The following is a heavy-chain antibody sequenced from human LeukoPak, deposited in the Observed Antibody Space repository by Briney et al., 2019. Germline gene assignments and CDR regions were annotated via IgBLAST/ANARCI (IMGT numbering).Heavy chain of an antibody. CDR2: IKLDVSET. V-gene: IGHV3-7*01. CDR3: AIFKVGATFSYFDY. CDR1: GFTFSRYW. D-gene: IGHD1-26*01. J-gene: IGHJ4*02. Sequence: GGSLRLSCAASGFTFSRYWMTWVRQAPGKGLEWVANIKLDVSETYYVDSVRGRFTISRDNTKNSLYLQMDSLRAEDTAVYYCAIFKVGATFSYFDYWGQGTLVTVSS.